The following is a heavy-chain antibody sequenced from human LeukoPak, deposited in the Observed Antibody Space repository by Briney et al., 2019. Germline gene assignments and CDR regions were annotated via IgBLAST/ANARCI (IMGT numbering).Heavy chain of an antibody. J-gene: IGHJ4*02. CDR2: IYHSGST. CDR3: ASLYYYDSSGYQGGPY. Sequence: SGTLSLTCAVSGGSISSSNWWSWVRQPPGKGLEWIGEIYHSGSTNYNPSLKSRVTISVDKSKNQFSLKLSSVTAADTAVYYCASLYYYDSSGYQGGPYWGQGTLVTVSS. V-gene: IGHV4-4*02. D-gene: IGHD3-22*01. CDR1: GGSISSSNW.